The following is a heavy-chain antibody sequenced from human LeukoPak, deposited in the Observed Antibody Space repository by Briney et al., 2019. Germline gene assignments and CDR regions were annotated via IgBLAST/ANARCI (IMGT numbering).Heavy chain of an antibody. V-gene: IGHV4-38-2*02. CDR1: GYSISSGYY. Sequence: SETLSLTCTVSGYSISSGYYWGWIRQPRGKGLEWIGSIYHSGSTYYNPSLKSRVTISVDTSKNQFSLKLNSVTAADTAVYYCAGRYREFDYWGQGTLVTVSS. CDR3: AGRYREFDY. J-gene: IGHJ4*02. D-gene: IGHD5-12*01. CDR2: IYHSGST.